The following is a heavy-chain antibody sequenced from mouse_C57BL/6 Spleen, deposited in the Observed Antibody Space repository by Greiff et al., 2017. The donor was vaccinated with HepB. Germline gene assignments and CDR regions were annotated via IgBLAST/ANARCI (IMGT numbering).Heavy chain of an antibody. CDR3: ARGPGSSYGYWYFDV. Sequence: EVMLVESGGGLVKPGGSLKLSCAASGFTFSSYAMSWVRQTPEKRLEWVATISDGGSYTYYPDNVKGRFTSSRDNAKNNLYLQMSHLKSEDTAMYYCARGPGSSYGYWYFDVWGTGTTVTVSS. V-gene: IGHV5-4*03. CDR2: ISDGGSYT. CDR1: GFTFSSYA. D-gene: IGHD1-1*01. J-gene: IGHJ1*03.